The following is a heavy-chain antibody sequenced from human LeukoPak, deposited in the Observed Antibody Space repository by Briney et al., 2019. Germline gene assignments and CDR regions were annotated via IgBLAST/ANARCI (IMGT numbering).Heavy chain of an antibody. J-gene: IGHJ4*02. CDR3: AKSDYYASGLDY. D-gene: IGHD3-10*01. CDR2: IYYSGSA. Sequence: SETLSLTCTVSGGSISSSSYYWGWIRQPPGKGLEWIGSIYYSGSAYCNPSLKSRVTISVDTSKNQFSLKLSSVTAADTAVYYCAKSDYYASGLDYWGQGTLVTVSS. CDR1: GGSISSSSYY. V-gene: IGHV4-39*01.